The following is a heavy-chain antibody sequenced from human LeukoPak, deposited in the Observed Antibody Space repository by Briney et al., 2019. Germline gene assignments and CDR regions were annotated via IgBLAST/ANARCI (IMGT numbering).Heavy chain of an antibody. CDR3: ARGLRGYSGYDYY. V-gene: IGHV1-2*02. CDR1: GYTFTGYY. D-gene: IGHD5-12*01. Sequence: ASVKVSCKASGYTFTGYYMHWVRQAPGQGLEWMGGINPNSGGTNYAQKFQGRVTMTRDTSISTAYMELSRLRSDDTAVCYCARGLRGYSGYDYYWGQGTLVTVSS. J-gene: IGHJ4*02. CDR2: INPNSGGT.